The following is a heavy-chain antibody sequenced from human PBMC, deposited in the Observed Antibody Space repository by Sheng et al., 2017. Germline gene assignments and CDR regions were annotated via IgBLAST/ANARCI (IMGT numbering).Heavy chain of an antibody. Sequence: QVQLVESGGGVVQPGRSLRLSCAASGFTFSSYGMHWVRQAPGKGLEWVAVIWYDGSNKYYADSVKGRFTISRDNSKNTLYLQMNSLRAEDTAVYYCARGDVCSSTSCYPSRLDYWGQGTLVTVS. J-gene: IGHJ4*02. D-gene: IGHD2-2*01. CDR3: ARGDVCSSTSCYPSRLDY. V-gene: IGHV3-33*01. CDR1: GFTFSSYG. CDR2: IWYDGSNK.